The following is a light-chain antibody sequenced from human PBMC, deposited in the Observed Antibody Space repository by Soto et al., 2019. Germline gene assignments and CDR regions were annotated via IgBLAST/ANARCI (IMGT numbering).Light chain of an antibody. CDR2: AAS. Sequence: SQMTQSPSSLSASVGDRVTITCRASQGISTYLNWYQQKPGKAPKLLIYAASTLQSGVPSRFSGSGSGTDFTLTISCLQSEDFATYYCQQYYSYLTFGGGTKVDI. V-gene: IGKV1-39*01. CDR1: QGISTY. CDR3: QQYYSYLT. J-gene: IGKJ4*01.